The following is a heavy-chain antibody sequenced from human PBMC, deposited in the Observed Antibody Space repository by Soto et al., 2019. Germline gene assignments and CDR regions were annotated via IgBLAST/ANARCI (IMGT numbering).Heavy chain of an antibody. D-gene: IGHD4-17*01. CDR2: IIPIFGTA. J-gene: IGHJ6*02. V-gene: IGHV1-69*06. Sequence: QVQLVQSGAEVKKPGYSVKVSCKASGGTFSSYAISWVRQAPGQGLEWMGGIIPIFGTANYAQKFQGRVTITADKSTSTAYIELSSLRSDDTAVYDCATSVTRPDYYYDGMDVWGQGTTVTVSS. CDR1: GGTFSSYA. CDR3: ATSVTRPDYYYDGMDV.